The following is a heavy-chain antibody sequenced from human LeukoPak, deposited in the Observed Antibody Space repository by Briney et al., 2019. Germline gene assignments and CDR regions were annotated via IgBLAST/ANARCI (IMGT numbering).Heavy chain of an antibody. V-gene: IGHV5-51*01. CDR2: IYPTDSDI. J-gene: IGHJ1*01. CDR3: ARLPFYYDRSGYRRTEYFQY. CDR1: GYTFTNYW. D-gene: IGHD3-22*01. Sequence: PGEALKISCKASGYTFTNYWIGWVRQMPGKGLEWMGIIYPTDSDIRYSPSFQGQVTISADKSISTAYLQWSSLKASDTAMYYCARLPFYYDRSGYRRTEYFQYWGQGTLVTVSS.